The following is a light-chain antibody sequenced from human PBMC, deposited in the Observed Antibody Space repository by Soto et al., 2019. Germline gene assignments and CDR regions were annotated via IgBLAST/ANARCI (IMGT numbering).Light chain of an antibody. J-gene: IGLJ2*01. CDR1: RSNIGSHT. CDR2: SSN. Sequence: QSVLTQPPSASGTPGQRVTISCSGSRSNIGSHTVNWYQQLPGTAPKLLIYSSNQRPSGVPDRFSGSKSGTSASLAISGLQSEDEADYYCAAWDDSLNGHVVFGGGTKLTVL. V-gene: IGLV1-44*01. CDR3: AAWDDSLNGHVV.